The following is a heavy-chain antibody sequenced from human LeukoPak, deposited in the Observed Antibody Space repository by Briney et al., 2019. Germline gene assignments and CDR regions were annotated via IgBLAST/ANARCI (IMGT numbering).Heavy chain of an antibody. D-gene: IGHD4-17*01. CDR3: AREQYADLIFDS. CDR2: IHYSGST. Sequence: SETLSLTCTVSGGSISSYYWSWIRQPPGKGLEWIGYIHYSGSTNYNPSLKSRVTISVDTSKNQFSLKLSSVTAADTAVCYCAREQYADLIFDSWGQGTLVTVSS. V-gene: IGHV4-59*01. J-gene: IGHJ4*02. CDR1: GGSISSYY.